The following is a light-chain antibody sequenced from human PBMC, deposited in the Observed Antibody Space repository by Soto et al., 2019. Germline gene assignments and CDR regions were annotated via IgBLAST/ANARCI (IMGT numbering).Light chain of an antibody. CDR1: KSNIGANYD. CDR2: NNA. J-gene: IGLJ3*02. CDR3: QSYDSSLNGLM. V-gene: IGLV1-40*01. Sequence: QSVLTQPPSVSGAPGQRVTISCNGSKSNIGANYDVHWYQQFPRSAPKLLIFNNAIRPSGVPERFSGSKSGSSASLAIAGLQPEDEADYYCQSYDSSLNGLMFGLGTKLTVL.